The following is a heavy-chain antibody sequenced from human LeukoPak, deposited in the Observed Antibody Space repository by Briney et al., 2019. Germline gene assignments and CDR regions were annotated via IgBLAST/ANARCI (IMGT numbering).Heavy chain of an antibody. J-gene: IGHJ4*02. Sequence: GGSLRPSCAASGFTFSSYAMHWVRQAPGKGLEWVAVISYDGSNKYYADSVKGRFTISRDNSKNTLYLQMNSLRTEDTALYYCAKDRSPEYDYWTGYLHGGFDYWGQGTLVTVSS. CDR3: AKDRSPEYDYWTGYLHGGFDY. CDR2: ISYDGSNK. V-gene: IGHV3-30-3*01. D-gene: IGHD5-12*01. CDR1: GFTFSSYA.